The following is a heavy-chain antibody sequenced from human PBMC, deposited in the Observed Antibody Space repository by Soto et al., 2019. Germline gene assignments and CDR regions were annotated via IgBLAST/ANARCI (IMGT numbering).Heavy chain of an antibody. V-gene: IGHV3-23*01. D-gene: IGHD2-8*01. J-gene: IGHJ6*03. Sequence: GGSLRLSCAASGFTFSRYAMSWVRQAPGKGLEWVSAISGSGGSTSYADSVKGRFTISRDNSKNTLYLQMNSLRAEDTAVYYCAKGLGYCTNGVCYTNYYYYIDVCRQGTTVTVSS. CDR3: AKGLGYCTNGVCYTNYYYYIDV. CDR2: ISGSGGST. CDR1: GFTFSRYA.